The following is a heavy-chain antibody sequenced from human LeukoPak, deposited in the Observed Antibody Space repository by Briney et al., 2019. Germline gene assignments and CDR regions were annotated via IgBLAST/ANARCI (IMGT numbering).Heavy chain of an antibody. J-gene: IGHJ4*02. CDR3: ARDFFVSGSYYNAGY. V-gene: IGHV3-30*02. Sequence: GGSLRLSCAASGFSFSSYGMHWVRQAPGKGLEWVAFIRYDGGNKYYADSVKGRFTISRDNAKNSLYLQMNSLRGEDTAVYYCARDFFVSGSYYNAGYWGQGTLVTVSS. CDR1: GFSFSSYG. CDR2: IRYDGGNK. D-gene: IGHD3-10*01.